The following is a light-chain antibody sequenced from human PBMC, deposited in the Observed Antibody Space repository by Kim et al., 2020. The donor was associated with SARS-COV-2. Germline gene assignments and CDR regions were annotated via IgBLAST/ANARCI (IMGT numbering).Light chain of an antibody. CDR1: NSNIDKNY. CDR2: DND. J-gene: IGLJ2*01. Sequence: GHNVTISCSERNSNIDKNYVSCYQQLPGTAPKLLIYDNDKRHSGIPDRFSGSKSGTSATLDITGLQTGDEADYYCATWDNSLNGLVFGGGTQLTVL. V-gene: IGLV1-51*01. CDR3: ATWDNSLNGLV.